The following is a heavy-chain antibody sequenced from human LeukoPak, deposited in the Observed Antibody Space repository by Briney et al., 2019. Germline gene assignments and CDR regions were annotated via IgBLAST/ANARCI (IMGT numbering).Heavy chain of an antibody. V-gene: IGHV3-23*01. CDR1: GFTFSSYA. CDR3: AKDIWDYDSSGYYSY. CDR2: ISGSGGST. D-gene: IGHD3-22*01. Sequence: GGSLRLSCAASGFTFSSYAMSWVRQAPGKGLEWVSAISGSGGSTYYADSVKGRFTISRDNSKNTLYLQMSSLRAEDTAVYYCAKDIWDYDSSGYYSYWGQGTLVTVSS. J-gene: IGHJ4*02.